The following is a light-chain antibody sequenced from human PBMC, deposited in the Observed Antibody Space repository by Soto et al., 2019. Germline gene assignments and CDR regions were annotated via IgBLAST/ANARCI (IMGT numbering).Light chain of an antibody. CDR2: EVS. J-gene: IGLJ1*01. V-gene: IGLV2-14*01. CDR1: SSDVGGYNY. Sequence: QSALTQPAAVSGSPGQSITISCTGTSSDVGGYNYVSWYQQHPGKAPKLMIYEVSNRPSGVSNRFSGSKSGNTASLTISGLQAEDEADYYCSSYTSSSTDVFGNCAKVAVL. CDR3: SSYTSSSTDV.